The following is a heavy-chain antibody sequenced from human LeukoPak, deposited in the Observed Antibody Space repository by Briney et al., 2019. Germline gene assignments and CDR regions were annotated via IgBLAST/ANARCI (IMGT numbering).Heavy chain of an antibody. Sequence: SETLSLTCTVSGGSISSSNWWSWVRQPPGKGLEWIGEIYHSGSTNYNPSLKSRVTISVDKSKNQFSLKLSSVTAADTAVYYCARSPSVVSSWYFDYWGQGTLVTVSS. CDR1: GGSISSSNW. J-gene: IGHJ4*02. D-gene: IGHD6-13*01. CDR2: IYHSGST. CDR3: ARSPSVVSSWYFDY. V-gene: IGHV4-4*02.